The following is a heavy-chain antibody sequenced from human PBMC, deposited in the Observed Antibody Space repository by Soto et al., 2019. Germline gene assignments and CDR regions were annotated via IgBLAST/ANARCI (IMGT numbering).Heavy chain of an antibody. CDR1: GFTFNNYA. D-gene: IGHD3-10*01. V-gene: IGHV3-23*01. CDR3: AKGRGGSGSLTPRVDF. CDR2: ISGGGDTT. J-gene: IGHJ4*02. Sequence: EVQLLESGGGLVQPGGSLRLSCAASGFTFNNYAMTWVRQAPGKGLEWVSAISGGGDTTSYADSVKGRFTVSRAGYKNTLDLQMSSLRAEATALYYCAKGRGGSGSLTPRVDFWGQGTLVTVSS.